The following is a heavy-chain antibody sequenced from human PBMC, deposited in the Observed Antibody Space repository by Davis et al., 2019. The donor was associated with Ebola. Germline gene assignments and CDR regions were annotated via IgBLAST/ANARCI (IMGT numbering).Heavy chain of an antibody. V-gene: IGHV1-18*01. Sequence: AASVKVSCKASGYTFTSYGISWVRQAPGQGLEWMGWISAYNGNTNYAQKLQGRVTMTRDTSTSTVYMELSSLRSEDTAVYYYAKDRGTEKGVWWLRSYGMDVWGQGTTVTVSS. CDR2: ISAYNGNT. CDR1: GYTFTSYG. CDR3: AKDRGTEKGVWWLRSYGMDV. D-gene: IGHD5-12*01. J-gene: IGHJ6*02.